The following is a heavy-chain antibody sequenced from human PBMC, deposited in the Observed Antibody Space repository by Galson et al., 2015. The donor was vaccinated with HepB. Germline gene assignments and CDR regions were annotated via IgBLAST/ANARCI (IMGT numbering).Heavy chain of an antibody. Sequence: LRLSCAASGFTFSTYTMNWVRQAPGKGLEWVSSISSSSSYKYYADSVKGRFTISRDNAKNSLYLQMNSLRAEDTAVYYCARGYKYGLDYWGQGTLVTVFS. CDR2: ISSSSSYK. CDR1: GFTFSTYT. J-gene: IGHJ4*02. CDR3: ARGYKYGLDY. V-gene: IGHV3-21*01. D-gene: IGHD5-18*01.